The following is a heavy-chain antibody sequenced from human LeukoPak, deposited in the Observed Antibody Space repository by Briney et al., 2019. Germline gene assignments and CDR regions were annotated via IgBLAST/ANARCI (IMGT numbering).Heavy chain of an antibody. V-gene: IGHV3-33*06. J-gene: IGHJ6*03. CDR1: GFTFSTCG. CDR3: AKGPTVTSLPYYNYYMDV. CDR2: IWYDGSNK. Sequence: GGSLRLSCATSGFTFSTCGMHWVRQAPGKGLEWVAVIWYDGSNKYYADSVKGRFTISRDNSKNTLYLQMNSLRAEDTAVYYCAKGPTVTSLPYYNYYMDVWGKGTTVTVSS. D-gene: IGHD4-17*01.